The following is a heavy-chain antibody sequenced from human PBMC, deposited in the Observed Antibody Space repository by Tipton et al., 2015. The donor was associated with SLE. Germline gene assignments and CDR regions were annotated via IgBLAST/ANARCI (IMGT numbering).Heavy chain of an antibody. CDR1: GHSISIYY. CDR2: IYYSGST. CDR3: ARDVGMDV. V-gene: IGHV4-59*01. J-gene: IGHJ6*02. Sequence: TLSLTCTVSGHSISIYYWSWIRQPPGKGLEWIGYIYYSGSTTYSPSLKSRVPMSTDTSKNQVSLKLSSVTAADTAVYYCARDVGMDVWGQGTTVTVSS.